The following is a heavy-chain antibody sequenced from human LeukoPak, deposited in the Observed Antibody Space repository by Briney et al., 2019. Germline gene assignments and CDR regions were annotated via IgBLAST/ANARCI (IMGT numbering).Heavy chain of an antibody. V-gene: IGHV4-34*01. Sequence: SETLSLTCAVYGGSFSGYYWSWIRQPPGKGLEWIGEINHSGSTNYNPSLKSRVTISVDTSKNQVSLKLNSVSAADTAVYYCARHISSGGTYAHFDYWGQGTLVTVSS. CDR3: ARHISSGGTYAHFDY. J-gene: IGHJ4*02. CDR2: INHSGST. D-gene: IGHD1-26*01. CDR1: GGSFSGYY.